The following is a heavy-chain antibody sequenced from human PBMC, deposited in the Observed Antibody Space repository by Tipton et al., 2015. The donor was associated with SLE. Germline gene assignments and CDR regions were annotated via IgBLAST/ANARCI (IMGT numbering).Heavy chain of an antibody. Sequence: TLSLTCTVSGGSISSYYWSWIRQPPGKGLEWIGYIYYSGSTNYNPSLKSRVTISVDTSKNQFSLKLSSVTAADTAVYYCGTYYYDSNGYYSFDYWGPGALVTVSS. D-gene: IGHD3-22*01. J-gene: IGHJ4*02. CDR1: GGSISSYY. CDR2: IYYSGST. CDR3: GTYYYDSNGYYSFDY. V-gene: IGHV4-59*08.